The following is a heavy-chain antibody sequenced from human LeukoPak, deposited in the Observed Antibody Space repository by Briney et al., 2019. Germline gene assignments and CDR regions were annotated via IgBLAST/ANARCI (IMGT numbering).Heavy chain of an antibody. D-gene: IGHD3-22*01. V-gene: IGHV4-59*01. CDR1: GGSISSYY. CDR3: ARSTYDSSGYYCGMDV. Sequence: SETLYLTCTVSGGSISSYYWSWIRQPPGKGLEWIGYIYYSGSTNYNPSLKSRVTISVDTSKNQFSLKLSSVTAADTAVYYCARSTYDSSGYYCGMDVWGQGTTVTVSS. CDR2: IYYSGST. J-gene: IGHJ6*02.